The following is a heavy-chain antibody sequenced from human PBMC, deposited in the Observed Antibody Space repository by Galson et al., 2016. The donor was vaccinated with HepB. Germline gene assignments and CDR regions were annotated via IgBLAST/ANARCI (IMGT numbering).Heavy chain of an antibody. V-gene: IGHV3-30*04. CDR1: GFTFSSYA. J-gene: IGHJ3*02. Sequence: SLRLSCAASGFTFSSYAMYWVRQAPGKGLEWVAVISYDGSTKYYADSVKGRFTISRDNSKNTLYLQMNSLRAEDTAVYYCARDNTILWFGELIGNAFDIWGQGTLVTVSS. D-gene: IGHD3-10*01. CDR3: ARDNTILWFGELIGNAFDI. CDR2: ISYDGSTK.